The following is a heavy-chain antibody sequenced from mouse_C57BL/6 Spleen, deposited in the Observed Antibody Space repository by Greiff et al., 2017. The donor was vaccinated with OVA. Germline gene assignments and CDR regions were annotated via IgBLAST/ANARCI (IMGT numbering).Heavy chain of an antibody. J-gene: IGHJ2*01. CDR3: ARMENY. CDR1: GYTFTDYY. V-gene: IGHV1-26*01. Sequence: EVKLQQSGPELVKPGASVKISCKASGYTFTDYYMNWVKQSHGKSLEWIGDINPNNGGTSYNQKFKGKATLTVDKSSSTAYMELRSLTSEDSAVYYCARMENYWGQGTTLTVSS. CDR2: INPNNGGT.